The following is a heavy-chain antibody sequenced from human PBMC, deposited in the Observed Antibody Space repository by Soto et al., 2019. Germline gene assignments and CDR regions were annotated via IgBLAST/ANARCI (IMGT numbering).Heavy chain of an antibody. V-gene: IGHV4-59*01. CDR1: AGSLSSYY. Sequence: PSETLSLACTVSAGSLSSYYWSWMRQPPGKGLEWIGYIYYSGSTNYNPSLKSRVTISVDTSKNQFSLKLSSVTAADTAVYYCARLTTDGWFDPWGQGTLVNVSA. CDR2: IYYSGST. CDR3: ARLTTDGWFDP. D-gene: IGHD4-4*01. J-gene: IGHJ5*02.